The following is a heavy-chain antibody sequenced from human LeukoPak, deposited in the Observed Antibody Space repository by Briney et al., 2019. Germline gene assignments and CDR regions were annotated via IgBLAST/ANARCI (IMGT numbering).Heavy chain of an antibody. CDR1: NGSISSGGYY. CDR3: ARTSPDYYYGMDV. Sequence: SETLSLTCTVSNGSISSGGYYWSWIRQHPGKGLEWIGYIFYGVSSNYNPSLKSRVTISRDTSKNQFSLKLSSVTAADTAVYYCARTSPDYYYGMDVWGRGTTVIVSS. CDR2: IFYGVSS. J-gene: IGHJ6*02. V-gene: IGHV4-61*08.